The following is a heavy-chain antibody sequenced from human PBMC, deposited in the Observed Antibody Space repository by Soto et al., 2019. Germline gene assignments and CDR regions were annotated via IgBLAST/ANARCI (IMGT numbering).Heavy chain of an antibody. Sequence: GGSLRLSCAASGFIFSSYWMSWVRQAPGKGLGWVANIKPDGSEKYYVDSVKGRFTISRDNAKNSLYLQMDSLRAEDTAVYYCARTSVLRIQPGYYYYYGMDVWGQGTTVTVSS. J-gene: IGHJ6*02. CDR3: ARTSVLRIQPGYYYYYGMDV. CDR2: IKPDGSEK. D-gene: IGHD5-18*01. CDR1: GFIFSSYW. V-gene: IGHV3-7*05.